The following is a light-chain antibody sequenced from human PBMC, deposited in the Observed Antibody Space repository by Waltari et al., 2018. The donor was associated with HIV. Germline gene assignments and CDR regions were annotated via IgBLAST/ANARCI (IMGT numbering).Light chain of an antibody. CDR2: SSN. CDR1: ASTIGTTP. V-gene: IGLV1-44*01. Sequence: HSVLPQPPSASGTPGQRVTISCSGGASTIGTTPVQWYLLFPGTAPKLLIYSSNQVSSGVPDRFSASKSGTSASLTISGLQSEDEAHYFCATWDDTGDGPMVFGRGTKVTVI. CDR3: ATWDDTGDGPMV. J-gene: IGLJ2*01.